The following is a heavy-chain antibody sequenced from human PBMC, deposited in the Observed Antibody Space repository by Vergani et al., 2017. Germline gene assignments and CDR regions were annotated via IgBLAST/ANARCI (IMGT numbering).Heavy chain of an antibody. V-gene: IGHV3-21*01. Sequence: EVQLVESGGGLVKPGGSLRLSCAASRFTFSSYSMNWVRQAPGKGLEWVSSISSSSSYIYYADSVKGRFTISRDNAKNSLYLQMNSLRAEDTAVYYCARSWEQLDYFDYWGQGTLVTVSS. CDR3: ARSWEQLDYFDY. D-gene: IGHD1-26*01. CDR2: ISSSSSYI. CDR1: RFTFSSYS. J-gene: IGHJ4*02.